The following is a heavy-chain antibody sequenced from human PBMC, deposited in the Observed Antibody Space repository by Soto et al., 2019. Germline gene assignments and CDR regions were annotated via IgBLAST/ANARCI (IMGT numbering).Heavy chain of an antibody. Sequence: QVQLQQWGAGPLRPLETLSLTCGVSGGSFSGYYWAWIRQSPGKGPEWIGEINDRGSINYNPSLKTSSSISVDTSKNHYSLNLRSVTAADTAVYYCARESHDILTGPPWVWYFDLWGRGTLVTVSS. CDR3: ARESHDILTGPPWVWYFDL. V-gene: IGHV4-34*01. CDR2: INDRGSI. J-gene: IGHJ2*01. D-gene: IGHD3-9*01. CDR1: GGSFSGYY.